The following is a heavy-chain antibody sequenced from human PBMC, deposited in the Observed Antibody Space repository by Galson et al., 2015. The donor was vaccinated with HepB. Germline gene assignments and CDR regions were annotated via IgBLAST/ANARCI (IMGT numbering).Heavy chain of an antibody. V-gene: IGHV3-21*01. J-gene: IGHJ5*02. CDR1: GFTFSSYS. CDR3: ARGVTIFGVVTPGWFDP. CDR2: ISSSSSYI. Sequence: SLRLSCAASGFTFSSYSMNWVRQAPGKGLEWVSSISSSSSYIYYADSVKGRFTISRDNAKNSLYLQMNSLRAEDTAVYYCARGVTIFGVVTPGWFDPWGQGTLVTVSS. D-gene: IGHD3-3*01.